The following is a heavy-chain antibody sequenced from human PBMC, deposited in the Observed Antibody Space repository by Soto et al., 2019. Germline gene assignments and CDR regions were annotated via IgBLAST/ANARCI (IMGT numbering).Heavy chain of an antibody. CDR2: IYYSGST. V-gene: IGHV4-30-4*01. D-gene: IGHD3-10*01. CDR1: GGSINSGNYF. Sequence: SETLSLTCTVSGGSINSGNYFWSWIRQPPGKGLEWIGYIYYSGSTYYNPSLKSRVTISVDTSKNQFSLKLSSVTAADTAVYYCASQYGSSYYYGMDVWGQGTTVTVSS. CDR3: ASQYGSSYYYGMDV. J-gene: IGHJ6*02.